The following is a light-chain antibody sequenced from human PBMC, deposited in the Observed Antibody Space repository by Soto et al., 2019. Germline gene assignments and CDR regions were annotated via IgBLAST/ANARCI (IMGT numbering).Light chain of an antibody. J-gene: IGKJ1*01. CDR1: QSVSSN. V-gene: IGKV3-15*01. CDR3: QHYNNWPLT. CDR2: GAS. Sequence: EIVMTQSPATLSVSPGKRVILSCWASQSVSSNLAWYQQKPGQPPRLLIYGASARATGIPDRFSGSGSGTEFTLTISRLQPEDFAVYYCQHYNNWPLTFGQGTKVDIK.